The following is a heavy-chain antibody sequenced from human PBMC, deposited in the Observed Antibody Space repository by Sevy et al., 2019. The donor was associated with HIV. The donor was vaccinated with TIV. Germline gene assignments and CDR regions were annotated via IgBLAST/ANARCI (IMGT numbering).Heavy chain of an antibody. Sequence: SETLSLTCTVSGGSIGSYYWSWIRQPPGKGLEWIGYIYYSGSSNYNPSLESRVTISVDTSKKQFSLKLSSLTAADTAVYYCARGIYFDFWSGYDDRRRQKQYYTDVWGKGTTVTVSS. CDR2: IYYSGSS. V-gene: IGHV4-59*01. J-gene: IGHJ6*03. D-gene: IGHD3-3*01. CDR3: ARGIYFDFWSGYDDRRRQKQYYTDV. CDR1: GGSIGSYY.